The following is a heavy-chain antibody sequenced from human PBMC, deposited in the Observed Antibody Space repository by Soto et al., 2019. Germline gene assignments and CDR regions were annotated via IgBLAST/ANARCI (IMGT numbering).Heavy chain of an antibody. CDR2: TYYMSNWYN. J-gene: IGHJ3*02. Sequence: SQTLSLTCAISGDNVSTRSATWNWIRQSPSRGLEWLGRTYYMSNWYNDYAISVKSRITINPDPSKNQFSLQVNSVNPEDTAVYYCARDDLGRFDFDIWGQGTMVTV. CDR3: ARDDLGRFDFDI. D-gene: IGHD3-9*01. V-gene: IGHV6-1*01. CDR1: GDNVSTRSAT.